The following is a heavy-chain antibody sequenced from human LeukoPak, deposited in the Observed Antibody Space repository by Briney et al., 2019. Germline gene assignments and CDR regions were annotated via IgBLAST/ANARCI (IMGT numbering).Heavy chain of an antibody. CDR2: IRSKANNYAT. D-gene: IGHD3-10*01. CDR3: TGNYYGSGSYADFDY. Sequence: GGSLRLSCAASGFTFSGSAMHWVRQASGKGLEWVGRIRSKANNYATAYAASVKGRFTISRDDSKNTAYLQMDSLKTEDTAVYYCTGNYYGSGSYADFDYWGQGTLVTVSS. CDR1: GFTFSGSA. J-gene: IGHJ4*02. V-gene: IGHV3-73*01.